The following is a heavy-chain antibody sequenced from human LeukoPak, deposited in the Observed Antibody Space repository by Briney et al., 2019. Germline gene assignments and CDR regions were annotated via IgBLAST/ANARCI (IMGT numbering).Heavy chain of an antibody. CDR1: GFTFSSYG. Sequence: GRSLRLSCAASGFTFSSYGMHWVRQAPGKGLEWVAVIWYDGSNKYYADSVKGRFTISRDNSKNTLYLQMNSLRAEDTAVYYCARDSLRYCSGGSCSTFDYWGQGTLVTVSS. J-gene: IGHJ4*02. V-gene: IGHV3-33*01. D-gene: IGHD2-15*01. CDR3: ARDSLRYCSGGSCSTFDY. CDR2: IWYDGSNK.